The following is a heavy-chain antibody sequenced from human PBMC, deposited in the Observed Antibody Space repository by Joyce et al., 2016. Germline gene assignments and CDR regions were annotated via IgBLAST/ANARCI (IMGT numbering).Heavy chain of an antibody. J-gene: IGHJ6*02. CDR2: ISGTSYYK. V-gene: IGHV3-21*01. CDR3: ARGGISYYYAMDV. Sequence: QLVESGGGVVKPGGSLSLSCEASGSTFSCSRMSWFRQAPGEGLEWVAAISGTSYYKFHAGTVRGRFTVSRDNAKKTLYLQMNSLRAEDSAVFYCARGGISYYYAMDVWGQGTTVTVSS. D-gene: IGHD3-16*01. CDR1: GSTFSCSR.